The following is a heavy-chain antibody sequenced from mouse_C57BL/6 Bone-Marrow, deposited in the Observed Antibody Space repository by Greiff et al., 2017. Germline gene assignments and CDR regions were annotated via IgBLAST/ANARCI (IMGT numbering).Heavy chain of an antibody. Sequence: QVQLQQSGAELVMPGASVKLSCKASGYTFTSYWMHWVKQRPGQGLEWIGEIDPSDSYTNYNQKFKGKYTLTVDKSSSTAYMQLSSLTSEDSAVYYCARDYSNLFAYWGQGTLVTVSA. CDR2: IDPSDSYT. J-gene: IGHJ3*01. CDR3: ARDYSNLFAY. CDR1: GYTFTSYW. D-gene: IGHD2-5*01. V-gene: IGHV1-69*01.